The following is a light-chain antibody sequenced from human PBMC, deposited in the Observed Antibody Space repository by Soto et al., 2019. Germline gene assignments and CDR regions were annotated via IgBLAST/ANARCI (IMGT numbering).Light chain of an antibody. V-gene: IGLV2-23*02. Sequence: QSALTQPASVSGSPGQSITISCTGTSSDVGYYNLVSWYQQHPGKAPELIISEVSERPSGVSARFSGSKSGNTASLTISGLQAEDEADYYCCSYAGVRTVIFGGGTKLTVL. J-gene: IGLJ2*01. CDR2: EVS. CDR3: CSYAGVRTVI. CDR1: SSDVGYYNL.